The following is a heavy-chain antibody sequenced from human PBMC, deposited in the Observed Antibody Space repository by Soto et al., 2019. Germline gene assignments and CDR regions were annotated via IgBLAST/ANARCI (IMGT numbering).Heavy chain of an antibody. D-gene: IGHD6-19*01. CDR2: IIPIFGTA. Sequence: QVQLVQSGAEVKKPGSSVKVSCKASGGTFSSYAISWVRQAPGQGLEWMGGIIPIFGTANYAQKFQGRVTXPXXEHTSTAYLELSSLRSEDTAVYSCARGAGLYYFDYWGQGTLVTVSS. CDR1: GGTFSSYA. J-gene: IGHJ4*02. V-gene: IGHV1-69*12. CDR3: ARGAGLYYFDY.